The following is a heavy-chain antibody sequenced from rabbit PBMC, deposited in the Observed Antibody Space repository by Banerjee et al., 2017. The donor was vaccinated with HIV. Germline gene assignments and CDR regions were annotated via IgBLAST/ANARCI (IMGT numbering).Heavy chain of an antibody. CDR1: GFSFSYKYV. V-gene: IGHV1S45*01. D-gene: IGHD1-1*01. CDR3: ARDPVSGGYNHNL. J-gene: IGHJ4*01. Sequence: PEGSLTLTCTASGFSFSYKYVMCWVRQAPGKGLEWIACINTSSGNTVYASWAKGRFTISKTSSTTVTLQMTSLTAADTATYFCARDPVSGGYNHNLWGPGTLVTVS. CDR2: INTSSGNT.